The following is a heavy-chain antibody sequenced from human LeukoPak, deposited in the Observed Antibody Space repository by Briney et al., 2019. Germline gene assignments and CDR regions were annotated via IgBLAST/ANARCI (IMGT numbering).Heavy chain of an antibody. CDR1: GVSFSGYY. V-gene: IGHV4-34*01. CDR2: INHSGST. D-gene: IGHD3-22*01. CDR3: ARTPWGDYYDSSGYYGGNYFDY. J-gene: IGHJ4*02. Sequence: SETLSLTCAAYGVSFSGYYWSWIRQPPGKGLEWIGEINHSGSTNYNPSLKSRVTISVDTSKNQFSLKLSPVTAADTAVYYCARTPWGDYYDSSGYYGGNYFDYWGQGTLVTVSS.